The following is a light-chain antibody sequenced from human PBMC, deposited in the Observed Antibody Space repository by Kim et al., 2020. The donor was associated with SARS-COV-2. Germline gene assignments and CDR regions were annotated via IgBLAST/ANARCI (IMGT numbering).Light chain of an antibody. J-gene: IGLJ3*02. Sequence: QSALTQPRSVSGSPGQSVTISCTGTNSDVGSYNFVSWYQQHPGRAPKLLIFDVTKRPSGVPDRLSGSKSAKAASLTISGLQAEDEADYYCCSYAGYFSLVFGGGTQLTVL. CDR3: CSYAGYFSLV. V-gene: IGLV2-11*01. CDR2: DVT. CDR1: NSDVGSYNF.